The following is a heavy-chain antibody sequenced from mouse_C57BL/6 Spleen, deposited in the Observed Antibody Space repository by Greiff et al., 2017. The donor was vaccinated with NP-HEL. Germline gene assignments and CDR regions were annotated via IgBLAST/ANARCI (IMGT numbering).Heavy chain of an antibody. J-gene: IGHJ4*01. D-gene: IGHD1-1*01. CDR2: INPSSGYT. CDR3: ARSNYGSSYEDAMDY. Sequence: QVQLKESGAELAKPGASVKLSCKASGYTFTSYWMHWVKQRPGQGLEWIGYINPSSGYTKYNQKFKDKATLTADKSSSTAYMQLSSLTYEDSAVYYCARSNYGSSYEDAMDYWGQGTSVTVSS. V-gene: IGHV1-7*01. CDR1: GYTFTSYW.